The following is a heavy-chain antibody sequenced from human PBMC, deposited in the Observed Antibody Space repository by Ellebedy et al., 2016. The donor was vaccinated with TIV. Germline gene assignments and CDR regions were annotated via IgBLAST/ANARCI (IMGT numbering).Heavy chain of an antibody. D-gene: IGHD2-8*01. Sequence: AASVKVSCKVSGYTLTDLSIHWVRQAPGKGLEWMGGFDPEDGETTNAQKFQGRVTMTEDTSTDTAYMELSSLRSEDTAVYYCATDLRYCTNGVCFKRFDAFDVWGQGTMVTVSS. CDR1: GYTLTDLS. V-gene: IGHV1-24*01. CDR2: FDPEDGET. J-gene: IGHJ3*01. CDR3: ATDLRYCTNGVCFKRFDAFDV.